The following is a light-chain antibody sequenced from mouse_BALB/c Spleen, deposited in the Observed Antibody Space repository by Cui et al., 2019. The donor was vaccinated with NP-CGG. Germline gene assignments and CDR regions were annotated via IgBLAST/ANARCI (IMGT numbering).Light chain of an antibody. CDR3: ALWYSNHWV. V-gene: IGLV1*01. CDR2: GTN. CDR1: IGAVTTNNY. Sequence: QAVLTQKSALTTSPGETVTLTCRSSIGAVTTNNYANWVQEKPDHLFTGLIGGTNNRAPGVPARFSGSLIGDKAALTITGAQTEDEAIYFCALWYSNHWVFGGGTKLTVL. J-gene: IGLJ1*01.